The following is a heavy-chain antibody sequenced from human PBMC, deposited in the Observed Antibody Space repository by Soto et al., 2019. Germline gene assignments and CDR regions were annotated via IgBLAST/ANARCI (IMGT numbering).Heavy chain of an antibody. CDR1: GFTFSSYS. CDR3: AREVWSGYSFIHYYYYMDV. V-gene: IGHV3-48*01. Sequence: GGSLRLSCAASGFTFSSYSMNWVRQAPGKGLEWVSYISSSSSTIYYADSVKGRFTISRDNAKNSLYLQMNSLRAEDTAVYYCAREVWSGYSFIHYYYYMDVWGKGTTVTVSS. D-gene: IGHD3-3*01. J-gene: IGHJ6*03. CDR2: ISSSSSTI.